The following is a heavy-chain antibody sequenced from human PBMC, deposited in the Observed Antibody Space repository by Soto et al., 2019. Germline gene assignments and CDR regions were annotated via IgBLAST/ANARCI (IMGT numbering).Heavy chain of an antibody. Sequence: VKVSCNSSWYTFTSYYISWVRQTPFQGLEWMGWISAHTGNPNYAQTLQGRVTMTTDTPTSTGYVEVRSVSSDDTAVYYCSRSSGGSHGGDGFDAWGNRSLVTVPP. V-gene: IGHV1-18*01. J-gene: IGHJ5*01. CDR2: ISAHTGNP. D-gene: IGHD2-15*01. CDR1: WYTFTSYY. CDR3: SRSSGGSHGGDGFDA.